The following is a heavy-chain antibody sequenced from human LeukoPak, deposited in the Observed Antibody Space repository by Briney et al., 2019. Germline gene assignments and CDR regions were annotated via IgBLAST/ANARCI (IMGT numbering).Heavy chain of an antibody. D-gene: IGHD5-12*01. Sequence: KPSETLSLTCTVSGGSISSYYWSWIRQPPGKGLEWIGEINHSGSTNYNPSLKSRVTISVDTSKNQFSLKLSSVTAADTAVYYCARAGSGYDYASYYFDYWGQGTLVTVSS. CDR1: GGSISSYY. V-gene: IGHV4-34*01. J-gene: IGHJ4*02. CDR3: ARAGSGYDYASYYFDY. CDR2: INHSGST.